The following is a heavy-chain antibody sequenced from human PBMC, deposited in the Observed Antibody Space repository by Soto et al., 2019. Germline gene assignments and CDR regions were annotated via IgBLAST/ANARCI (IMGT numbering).Heavy chain of an antibody. V-gene: IGHV4-31*02. J-gene: IGHJ5*02. CDR3: ARARQAPTRFDP. CDR1: GGSISSGGYY. CDR2: IYYSGST. Sequence: PSETLSLTCTVSGGSISSGGYYWSWIRQHPGKGLEWIGYIYYSGSTYYNPSLKSRVTISVDTSKNQFSLKLSSVTAADTAVYYCARARQAPTRFDPWGQGTLVTVSS.